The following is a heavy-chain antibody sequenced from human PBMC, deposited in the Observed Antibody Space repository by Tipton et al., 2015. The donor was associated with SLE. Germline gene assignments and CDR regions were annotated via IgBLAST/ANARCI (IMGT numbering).Heavy chain of an antibody. CDR2: IYDSGST. J-gene: IGHJ4*02. CDR3: VRMGYNYGLDY. V-gene: IGHV4-59*11. D-gene: IGHD3-10*01. Sequence: GLVKPSETLSLTCTVSGDSISGHYRSWIRQPPGKGLEWIGYIYDSGSTSYNPSLKSRVTISVDTSKNQFFLKLRSVSAADTAVYYCVRMGYNYGLDYWGQGALVTVSS. CDR1: GDSISGHY.